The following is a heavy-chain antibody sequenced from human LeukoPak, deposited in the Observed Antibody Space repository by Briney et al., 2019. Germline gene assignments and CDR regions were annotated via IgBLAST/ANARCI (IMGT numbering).Heavy chain of an antibody. J-gene: IGHJ4*02. CDR1: GYTFSTYY. CDR3: ARDREGLTPSSFDF. CDR2: INPSGGSA. Sequence: ASVKVSCKASGYTFSTYYIHWVRQAPGQGLEWMGVINPSGGSASYAQRFQGRVTMTRDTSTSTVSMDLSSLRSADTGMYYCARDREGLTPSSFDFRGQGTLVTVSS. V-gene: IGHV1-46*01. D-gene: IGHD3/OR15-3a*01.